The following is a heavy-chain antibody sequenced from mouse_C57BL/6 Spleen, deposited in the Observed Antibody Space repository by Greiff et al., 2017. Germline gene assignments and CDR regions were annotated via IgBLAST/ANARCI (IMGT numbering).Heavy chain of an antibody. J-gene: IGHJ2*01. CDR2: ISSGSSTI. CDR3: ARTYYYGSSYGDFDY. D-gene: IGHD1-1*01. CDR1: GFTFSDYG. V-gene: IGHV5-17*01. Sequence: EVHLVESGGGLVKPGGSLKLSCAASGFTFSDYGMHWVRQAPEKGLEWVAYISSGSSTIYYADTVKGRFTISRDNAKNTLFLQMTSLRSEDTAMYYCARTYYYGSSYGDFDYWGQGTTLTVSS.